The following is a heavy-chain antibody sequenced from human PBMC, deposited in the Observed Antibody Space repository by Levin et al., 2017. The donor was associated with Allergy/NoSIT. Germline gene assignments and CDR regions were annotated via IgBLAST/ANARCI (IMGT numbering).Heavy chain of an antibody. V-gene: IGHV3-23*01. D-gene: IGHD2/OR15-2a*01. CDR1: GFTFSSYA. CDR3: AKGGSIVLMSALDR. CDR2: ISGGGNT. Sequence: GGSLRLSCAVSGFTFSSYAMSWVRQAPGKGLEWVSGISGGGNTYYADSVKGRFTISRDNSRNTLYLQMNNLRDEDTAIYYCAKGGSIVLMSALDRWGQGTLVTVSS. J-gene: IGHJ4*02.